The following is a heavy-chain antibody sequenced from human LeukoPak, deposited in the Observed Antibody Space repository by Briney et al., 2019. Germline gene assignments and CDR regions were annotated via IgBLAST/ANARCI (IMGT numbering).Heavy chain of an antibody. V-gene: IGHV3-23*01. CDR2: ISGGGGTT. D-gene: IGHD3-22*01. CDR3: AKGGSGYYSGASYFDY. J-gene: IGHJ4*02. Sequence: GGSLRPSCAASGFTFSNYAMSWVRQAPGKGLEWVSAISGGGGTTYFADSVKGRFTISRDNSKNTLYLQVNNLRAEDTAQYYCAKGGSGYYSGASYFDYWGQGSLVTVSS. CDR1: GFTFSNYA.